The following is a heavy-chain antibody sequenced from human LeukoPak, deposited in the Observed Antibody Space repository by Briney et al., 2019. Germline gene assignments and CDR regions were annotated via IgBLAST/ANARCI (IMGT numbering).Heavy chain of an antibody. D-gene: IGHD5-12*01. CDR3: ARSGEAEYYYYYYMDV. V-gene: IGHV1-2*02. CDR2: INPNSGGT. J-gene: IGHJ6*03. Sequence: GASVKVSCKASGYTFTGYYMHWVRQAPGQGLEWMGWINPNSGGTNYAQKFQGRVTMTRDTSISTAYMELSRLRSDDTAVYYCARSGEAEYYYYYYMDVWGKGTTVTVSS. CDR1: GYTFTGYY.